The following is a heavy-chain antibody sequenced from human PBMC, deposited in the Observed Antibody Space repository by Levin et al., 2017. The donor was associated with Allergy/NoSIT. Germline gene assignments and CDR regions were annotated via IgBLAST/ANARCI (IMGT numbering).Heavy chain of an antibody. V-gene: IGHV3-30-3*01. CDR1: GFTFSSYA. CDR2: ISYDGSNK. D-gene: IGHD3-22*01. CDR3: ARDHYYDSSGLIRYNDY. J-gene: IGHJ4*02. Sequence: PGESLKISCAASGFTFSSYAMHWVRQAPGKGLEWVAVISYDGSNKYYADSVKGRFTISRDNSKNTLYLQMNSLRAEDTAVYYCARDHYYDSSGLIRYNDYWGQGTLVTVSS.